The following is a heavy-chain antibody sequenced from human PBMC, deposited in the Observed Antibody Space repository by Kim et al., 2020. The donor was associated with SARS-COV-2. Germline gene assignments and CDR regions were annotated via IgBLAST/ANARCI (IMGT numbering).Heavy chain of an antibody. V-gene: IGHV2-5*01. J-gene: IGHJ4*02. CDR3: AHPSPLAVDY. CDR2: DK. Sequence: DKRYSPSLKRRLTITKDTSKNQVVLTMTNMDPVDTATYYCAHPSPLAVDYWGQGTLVTVSS.